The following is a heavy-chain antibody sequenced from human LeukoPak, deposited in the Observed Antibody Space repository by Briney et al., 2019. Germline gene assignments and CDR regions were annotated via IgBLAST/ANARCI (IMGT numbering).Heavy chain of an antibody. Sequence: GESLKISCKGSGYSFTSHWNGWVRQMPGKGLEWMGIIHPDDSDTRYSPSFQGQVTISADKSISTAYLQWSSLKASDTAIYYCARRSLTAAGTGNWFDPWGQGTLVTVSS. J-gene: IGHJ5*02. V-gene: IGHV5-51*01. CDR1: GYSFTSHW. CDR2: IHPDDSDT. D-gene: IGHD6-13*01. CDR3: ARRSLTAAGTGNWFDP.